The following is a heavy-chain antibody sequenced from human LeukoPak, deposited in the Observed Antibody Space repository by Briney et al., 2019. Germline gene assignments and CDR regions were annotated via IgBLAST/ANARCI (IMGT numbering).Heavy chain of an antibody. CDR2: ISSSSSYI. CDR1: GFTFSDYY. Sequence: GGSLRLSCAASGFTFSDYYMSWIRQAPGKGLEWVSSISSSSSYIYYADSVKGRFTISRDNAKNSLYLQMNSLRAEDTAVYYCARVSGKARRDGTPDIVVVPAAMRGDYYYGMDVWGKGTTVTVSS. D-gene: IGHD2-2*01. CDR3: ARVSGKARRDGTPDIVVVPAAMRGDYYYGMDV. V-gene: IGHV3-11*06. J-gene: IGHJ6*04.